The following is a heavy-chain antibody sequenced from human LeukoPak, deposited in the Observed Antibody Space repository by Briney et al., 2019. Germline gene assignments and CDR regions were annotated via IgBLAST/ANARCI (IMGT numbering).Heavy chain of an antibody. CDR2: IYSGYST. D-gene: IGHD3-3*01. CDR1: GFTVSSNY. J-gene: IGHJ4*02. CDR3: ARETNYDFWSGLLRGPFDY. V-gene: IGHV3-66*01. Sequence: GGSLRLSCAASGFTVSSNYMTWVRQAPGKGLEWVSVIYSGYSTYYADSVKGRFTISRDNSKNTLYLQMNSLRAEDTAVYYCARETNYDFWSGLLRGPFDYWGQGTLVTVSS.